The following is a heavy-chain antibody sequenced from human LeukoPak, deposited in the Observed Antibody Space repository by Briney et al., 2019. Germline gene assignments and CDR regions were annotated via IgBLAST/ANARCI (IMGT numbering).Heavy chain of an antibody. V-gene: IGHV4-34*01. J-gene: IGHJ4*02. D-gene: IGHD3-10*01. CDR2: INHSVST. CDR1: GGSLRGYY. Sequence: PETPSLTRALYGGSLRGYYWSTIPQPPGKGLEWFGEINHSVSTNYNPSINSRVTISVDTSKNQFSLKLSSVTAADTAVYYCGRGLDQYGSGTYYNDYGGQGTLVTVSS. CDR3: GRGLDQYGSGTYYNDY.